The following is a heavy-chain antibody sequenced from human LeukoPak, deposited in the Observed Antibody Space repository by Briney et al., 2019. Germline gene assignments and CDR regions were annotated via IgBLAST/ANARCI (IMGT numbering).Heavy chain of an antibody. D-gene: IGHD5-12*01. V-gene: IGHV1-2*02. CDR3: ARFPLGGYSGYDYIGYFDY. Sequence: ASVKVSCKASRYTFTGYYMHWVRQAPGQGLEWMGWITPNSGGTNYAQKLQGRVTMTTDTSTSTAYMELRSLRSDDTAVYYCARFPLGGYSGYDYIGYFDYWGQGTLVTVSS. CDR2: ITPNSGGT. CDR1: RYTFTGYY. J-gene: IGHJ4*02.